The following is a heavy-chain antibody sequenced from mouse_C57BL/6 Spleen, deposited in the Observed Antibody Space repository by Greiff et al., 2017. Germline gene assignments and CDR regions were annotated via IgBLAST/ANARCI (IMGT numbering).Heavy chain of an antibody. Sequence: QVQLQQPGAELVKPGASVKLSCKASGYTFTSYWMHWVKQRPGQGLEWIGMIHPNSGSTNYNEKFKSKATLTVDKSSSTAYMQLSSLTSEDSAVYYCARPDWGEGYFDDWGQGTTLTVSS. CDR2: IHPNSGST. D-gene: IGHD4-1*01. J-gene: IGHJ2*01. V-gene: IGHV1-64*01. CDR1: GYTFTSYW. CDR3: ARPDWGEGYFDD.